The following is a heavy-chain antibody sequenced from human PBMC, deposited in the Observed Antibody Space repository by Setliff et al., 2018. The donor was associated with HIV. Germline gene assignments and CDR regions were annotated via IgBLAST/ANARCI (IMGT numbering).Heavy chain of an antibody. CDR1: GFTVSGSY. CDR2: IYSDGST. CDR3: ARVLPYNSALDN. D-gene: IGHD6-25*01. V-gene: IGHV3-66*02. Sequence: PGGSLRLSCAASGFTVSGSYMSWVRQAPGKGLEWVSTIYSDGSTYHADSVKGRFTLSRDNSKNTMYLQMNSLRREDTAVYYCARVLPYNSALDNWGQGTLVTVSS. J-gene: IGHJ4*02.